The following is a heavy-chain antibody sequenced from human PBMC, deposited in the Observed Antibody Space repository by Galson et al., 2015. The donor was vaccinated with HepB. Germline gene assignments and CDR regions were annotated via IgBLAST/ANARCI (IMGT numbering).Heavy chain of an antibody. CDR2: ISYDGSNK. CDR1: GFTFSSYA. D-gene: IGHD3/OR15-3a*01. Sequence: SLRLSCAASGFTFSSYAMHWVRQAPGKGLEWVAVISYDGSNKYYADSVKGRFTISRDNSKNTLYLQMNSLRAEDTAVYYCARDDFRTRAFDYWSQGTLVTVSS. CDR3: ARDDFRTRAFDY. V-gene: IGHV3-30-3*01. J-gene: IGHJ4*02.